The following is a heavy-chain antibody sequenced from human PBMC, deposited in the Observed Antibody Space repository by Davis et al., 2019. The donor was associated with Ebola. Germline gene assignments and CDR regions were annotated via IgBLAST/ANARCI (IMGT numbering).Heavy chain of an antibody. Sequence: PGGSLRLSCAASGFTFSSYSMNWVRQAPGKGLEWVSSISSSSSYIYYADSVKGRFTISRDNAKNSLYLQMNSLRAEDTAVYYCARDLYLAYCGGDCPRSMYAFDIWGQGTMVTVSS. CDR3: ARDLYLAYCGGDCPRSMYAFDI. D-gene: IGHD2-21*01. J-gene: IGHJ3*02. CDR1: GFTFSSYS. V-gene: IGHV3-21*01. CDR2: ISSSSSYI.